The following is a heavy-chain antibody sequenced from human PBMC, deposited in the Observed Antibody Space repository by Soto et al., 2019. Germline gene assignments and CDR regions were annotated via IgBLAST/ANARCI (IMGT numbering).Heavy chain of an antibody. D-gene: IGHD1-1*01. J-gene: IGHJ4*02. CDR1: GYTFIDYF. V-gene: IGHV1-46*04. CDR2: INPSARSA. CDR3: ARDNSAANGVLDH. Sequence: ASVKVSCKASGYTFIDYFIHWVRQAPGQGLEWVGVINPSARSASYAQKLRGRLTMDRDTSTTTVYMELSRLTSEDTAVYYCARDNSAANGVLDHWGLGTLVTVSS.